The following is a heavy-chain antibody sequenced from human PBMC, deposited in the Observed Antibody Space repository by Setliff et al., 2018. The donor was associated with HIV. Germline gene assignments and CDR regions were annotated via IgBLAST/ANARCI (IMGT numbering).Heavy chain of an antibody. J-gene: IGHJ5*02. D-gene: IGHD2-15*01. CDR2: IIPLFDTS. CDR3: ARDRHCRRGICYEPHWLDP. V-gene: IGHV1-69*01. Sequence: SVKVACKASGGTFSTYCLSWVRQAPGQGLEWMGGIIPLFDTSNYAQKFQGRVTITADESTSTASMELSSTTSEDSAVYYRARDRHCRRGICYEPHWLDPWGQGTLVTVSS. CDR1: GGTFSTYC.